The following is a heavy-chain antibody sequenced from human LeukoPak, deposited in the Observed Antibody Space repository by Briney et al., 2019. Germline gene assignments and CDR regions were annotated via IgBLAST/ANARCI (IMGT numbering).Heavy chain of an antibody. CDR1: GYTFTSYG. D-gene: IGHD3-3*01. J-gene: IGHJ6*03. V-gene: IGHV1-18*01. CDR2: ISAYNGNT. CDR3: ARYDFGVVIIGYYYMDV. Sequence: ASVKVSCKASGYTFTSYGISWVRQAPEQGLEWMGWISAYNGNTNYAQKLQGRVTMTTDTSTSTAYMELRSLRSDDTAVYYCARYDFGVVIIGYYYMDVWGKGTTVTVSS.